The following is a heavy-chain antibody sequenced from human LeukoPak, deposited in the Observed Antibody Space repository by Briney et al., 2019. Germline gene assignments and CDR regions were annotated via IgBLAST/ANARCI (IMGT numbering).Heavy chain of an antibody. J-gene: IGHJ4*02. D-gene: IGHD1-1*01. V-gene: IGHV3-23*01. CDR2: KSGGGGGA. CDR1: GFTLGGYA. CDR3: AKELGRHFDFAY. Sequence: GGSLRLSCAASGFTLGGYAMSWVRQAPGKGLEWVSSKSGGGGGAYYADSVKGRFTISRDNSKNTLYLQMNSLRVEDTAVYYCAKELGRHFDFAYWAREPWSPSPQ.